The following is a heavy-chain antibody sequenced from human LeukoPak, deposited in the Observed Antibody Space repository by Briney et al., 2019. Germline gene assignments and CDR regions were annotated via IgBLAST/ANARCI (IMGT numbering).Heavy chain of an antibody. CDR1: GYTFTSYA. Sequence: ASVKVSCKASGYTFTSYAMHWVRQAPGQRLEWMGWINAGSGNTKYSQKFQGRVTITRDTSASTAYMELSSLRSEDTAVYYCASGGSSWYPYYYGMDVWGQGTTVTVSS. J-gene: IGHJ6*02. V-gene: IGHV1-3*01. CDR2: INAGSGNT. D-gene: IGHD6-13*01. CDR3: ASGGSSWYPYYYGMDV.